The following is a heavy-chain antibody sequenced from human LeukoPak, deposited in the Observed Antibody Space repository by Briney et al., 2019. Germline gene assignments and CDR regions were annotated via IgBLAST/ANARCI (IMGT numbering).Heavy chain of an antibody. CDR2: ISSSSSYI. Sequence: GGSLRLSCAASGFTFSSYSMNWVRQAPGKGLEWVSSISSSSSYIYYADSVKGRFTISRDNAKNSLYLQMNSLRAEDTAVYYCARDSTYDILTGYYAHDAFDIWGQGTMVTVPS. CDR3: ARDSTYDILTGYYAHDAFDI. J-gene: IGHJ3*02. V-gene: IGHV3-21*01. D-gene: IGHD3-9*01. CDR1: GFTFSSYS.